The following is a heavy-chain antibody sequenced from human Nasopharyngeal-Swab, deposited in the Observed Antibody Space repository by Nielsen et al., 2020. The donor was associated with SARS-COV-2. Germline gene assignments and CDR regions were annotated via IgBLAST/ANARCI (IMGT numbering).Heavy chain of an antibody. Sequence: GESLKIFCAAPGFTFSSYAMSWVRQAPGKGLEWVSAISGSGGSTYYADSVKGRFTISRDNSKNTLYLQMNSLRAEDTAVYYCATTGMVVAATWYFDYWGQGTLVTVSS. CDR1: GFTFSSYA. D-gene: IGHD2-15*01. CDR2: ISGSGGST. J-gene: IGHJ4*02. V-gene: IGHV3-23*01. CDR3: ATTGMVVAATWYFDY.